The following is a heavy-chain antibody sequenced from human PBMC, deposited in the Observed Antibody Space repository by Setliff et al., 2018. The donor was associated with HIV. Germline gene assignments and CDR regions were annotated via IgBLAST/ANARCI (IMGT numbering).Heavy chain of an antibody. CDR2: ISRDGNTI. V-gene: IGHV3-11*01. CDR3: NLGIPGI. Sequence: PGGSLRLSCAASGFTFSDYYMSWLRQAPGKGLEWVSYISRDGNTIYYADSVKGRFTISRDNGKNSLYLQMNSLRAEDTAVYYCNLGIPGIWGQGTMVTVSS. J-gene: IGHJ3*02. D-gene: IGHD3-16*01. CDR1: GFTFSDYY.